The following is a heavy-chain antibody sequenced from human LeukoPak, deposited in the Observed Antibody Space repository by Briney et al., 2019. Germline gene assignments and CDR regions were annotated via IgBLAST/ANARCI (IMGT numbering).Heavy chain of an antibody. V-gene: IGHV3-74*01. J-gene: IGHJ4*02. D-gene: IGHD1-14*01. CDR1: GFTFSSYG. CDR3: ARSNRADDY. CDR2: INPGGSSI. Sequence: GGSLRLSCAASGFTFSSYGMHWVRQVPGKGLVWVARINPGGSSITYADSVKGRFTISRDNAKNTLYPQVDSLRAEDTGVYYCARSNRADDYWGQGTLVTVSS.